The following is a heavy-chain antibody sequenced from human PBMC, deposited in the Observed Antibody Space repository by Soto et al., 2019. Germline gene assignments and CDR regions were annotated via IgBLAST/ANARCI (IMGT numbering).Heavy chain of an antibody. J-gene: IGHJ5*02. CDR2: IIPIFGTA. V-gene: IGHV1-69*06. Sequence: QVQLVQSGAEVKKPGSSVKVSCKASGGTFSSYAISWVRQAPGQGLEWMGGIIPIFGTANYAQKFQVRVTITADKSTSTAYIELSSLRSEDTAVYYCASGYSSSWYENWFDPWGQGTMVTVSS. CDR1: GGTFSSYA. CDR3: ASGYSSSWYENWFDP. D-gene: IGHD6-13*01.